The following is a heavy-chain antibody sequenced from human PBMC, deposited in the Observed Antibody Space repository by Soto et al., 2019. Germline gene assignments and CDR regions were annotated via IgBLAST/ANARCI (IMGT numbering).Heavy chain of an antibody. J-gene: IGHJ4*02. CDR1: GYTFSNYD. Sequence: QVQLVQSGAELKKPGASVKVSCKASGYTFSNYDMNWVRQATGQGPEWIGWVNPNNGDTGYAQKFQGRVXXTTDTSTTTAYMELTSLRSEDTAIYYCAKVSRKGSAIDFDYWGQGTLITVSS. D-gene: IGHD3-10*01. CDR2: VNPNNGDT. V-gene: IGHV1-8*01. CDR3: AKVSRKGSAIDFDY.